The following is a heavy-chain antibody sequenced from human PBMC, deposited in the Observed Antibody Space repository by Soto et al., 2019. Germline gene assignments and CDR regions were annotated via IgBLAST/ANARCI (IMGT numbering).Heavy chain of an antibody. V-gene: IGHV3-48*02. D-gene: IGHD3-3*01. J-gene: IGHJ6*02. CDR3: ASLFGVVIIQASDYYYGMDV. CDR1: GFTFSSYS. Sequence: PGGSLRLSCAASGFTFSSYSMNWVRQAPGKGLEWVSYISSSSSTIYYADSVKGRFTISRDNAKNSLYLQMNSLRDEDTAVYYCASLFGVVIIQASDYYYGMDVWGQGTTVTVSS. CDR2: ISSSSSTI.